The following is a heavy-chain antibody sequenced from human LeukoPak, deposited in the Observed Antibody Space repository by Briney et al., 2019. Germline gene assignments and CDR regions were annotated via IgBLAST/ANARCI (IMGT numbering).Heavy chain of an antibody. D-gene: IGHD6-13*01. Sequence: GGSLRLSCAASGFTFSGYGMHWVRQAPGKGLEWVAAISYDGSYKASTDSVKGRFTISRDNSMNTLYLQMNSLRAEDTAVYYCAKRTAAGTGLDYWGQGTLVTVSS. J-gene: IGHJ4*02. V-gene: IGHV3-30*18. CDR1: GFTFSGYG. CDR2: ISYDGSYK. CDR3: AKRTAAGTGLDY.